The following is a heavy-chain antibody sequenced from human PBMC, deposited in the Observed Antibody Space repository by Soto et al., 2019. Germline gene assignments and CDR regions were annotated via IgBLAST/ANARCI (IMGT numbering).Heavy chain of an antibody. CDR2: ISAYNGNT. CDR3: ARDFVGYGDYVGGHWFDP. CDR1: GYTFTSYG. J-gene: IGHJ5*02. V-gene: IGHV1-18*01. D-gene: IGHD4-17*01. Sequence: QVPLVQSGAEVKKPGASVKVSCKASGYTFTSYGISWVRQAPGQGLEWMGWISAYNGNTNYAQKLQGRVTMTTDTATSTAYMELRSLRSDDTAVYYCARDFVGYGDYVGGHWFDPWGQGTLVTVSS.